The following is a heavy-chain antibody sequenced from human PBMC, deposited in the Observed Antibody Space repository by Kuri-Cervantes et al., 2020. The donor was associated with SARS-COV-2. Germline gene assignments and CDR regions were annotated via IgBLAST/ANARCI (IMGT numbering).Heavy chain of an antibody. V-gene: IGHV4-34*01. J-gene: IGHJ5*02. D-gene: IGHD3-16*01. CDR2: INHSGST. CDR1: SGSFSDYY. Sequence: SETLSLTCAGYSGSFSDYYWSWIRQTPEMGLEWIGEINHSGSTNYNPSLRSRVTMSVDTSKNQFSLKLSSVTAADTAVYYCARALGTPGWFDPWGQGTLVTVSS. CDR3: ARALGTPGWFDP.